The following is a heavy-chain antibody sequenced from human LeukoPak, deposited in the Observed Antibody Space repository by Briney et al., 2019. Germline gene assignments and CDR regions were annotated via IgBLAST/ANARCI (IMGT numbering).Heavy chain of an antibody. D-gene: IGHD5-18*01. CDR2: IHHSGST. CDR1: GGSISSGGYY. CDR3: ARVFRGDTAMVAFDY. V-gene: IGHV4-30-2*01. Sequence: SQTLSLTCTVSGGSISSGGYYWSWIRQPPGKGLEWIGYIHHSGSTYYNPSLKSRVTISVDRSKNQFSLKLSSVTAADTAVYYCARVFRGDTAMVAFDYWGQGTLVTVSS. J-gene: IGHJ4*02.